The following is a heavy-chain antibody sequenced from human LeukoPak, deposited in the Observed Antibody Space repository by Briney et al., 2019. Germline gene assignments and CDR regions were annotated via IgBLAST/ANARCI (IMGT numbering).Heavy chain of an antibody. CDR2: IENVGKT. D-gene: IGHD4-23*01. CDR1: GFTFSSYA. V-gene: IGHV3-23*01. J-gene: IGHJ4*02. Sequence: PEGSLRLSCAASGFTFSSYAMSWVRQAPGKGLEWVSQIENVGKTYYADSVKGRFTISRDNSENTIYLQMNSLRVEDTALYYCLGYGGNSFWGQGTLATVSS. CDR3: LGYGGNSF.